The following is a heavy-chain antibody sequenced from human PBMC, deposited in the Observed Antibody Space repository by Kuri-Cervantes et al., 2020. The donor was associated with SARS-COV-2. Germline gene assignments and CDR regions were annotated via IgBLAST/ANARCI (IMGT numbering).Heavy chain of an antibody. Sequence: SVNVSCKASGYTSTGYYIHWVRQAPGQGLEWMGWINPNSGCTNYAQKFQGWVTMTRDTSSNTAYMELSRLRSDDTAVYCCARARFRGVITTYYYYGMDVWGQGTTVTVSS. CDR1: GYTSTGYY. J-gene: IGHJ6*02. CDR3: ARARFRGVITTYYYYGMDV. D-gene: IGHD3-10*01. V-gene: IGHV1-2*04. CDR2: INPNSGCT.